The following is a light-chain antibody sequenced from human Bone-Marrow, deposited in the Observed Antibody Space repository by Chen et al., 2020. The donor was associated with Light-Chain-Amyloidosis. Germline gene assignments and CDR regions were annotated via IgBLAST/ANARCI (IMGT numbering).Light chain of an antibody. CDR1: QTISSNY. V-gene: IGKV3-20*01. CDR3: QQYGGSAVT. Sequence: EIVLTQSPGTLSLSPGEGANLSCMASQTISSNYLTWYQQKFGQAPRLLIYGSSNRATGIPDRFSGSGSGTDFTLPISRREPEDSAMYYCQQYGGSAVTLGGGTNVETK. CDR2: GSS. J-gene: IGKJ4*01.